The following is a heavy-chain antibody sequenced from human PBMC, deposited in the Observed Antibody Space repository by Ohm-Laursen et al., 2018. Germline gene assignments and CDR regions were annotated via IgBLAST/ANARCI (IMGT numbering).Heavy chain of an antibody. CDR2: IWYDGSNK. V-gene: IGHV3-33*06. J-gene: IGHJ4*02. Sequence: SLRLSCSASGFTFSSYGMHWVRQAPGKGLEWVAVIWYDGSNKYYADSVKGRLTISRDNSKNTLYLQMNSLRAEDTAVYYCAKDVDSSGYFDYWGQGTLVTVSS. CDR3: AKDVDSSGYFDY. D-gene: IGHD3-22*01. CDR1: GFTFSSYG.